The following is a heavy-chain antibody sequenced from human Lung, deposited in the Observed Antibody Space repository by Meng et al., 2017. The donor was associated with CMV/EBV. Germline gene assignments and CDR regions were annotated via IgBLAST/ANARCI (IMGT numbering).Heavy chain of an antibody. D-gene: IGHD4-23*01. Sequence: GGSLRLSCAASGFTFSDYEMYWVRQAPGKGLEWISYIGGSGASKYYAESVKGRFTMSRDNVGDSLCLQMNSLSPDDTATYYCARGKRKGGNFPFCHNDMDVWGQGTTVTVSS. V-gene: IGHV3-48*03. J-gene: IGHJ6*02. CDR2: IGGSGASK. CDR1: GFTFSDYE. CDR3: ARGKRKGGNFPFCHNDMDV.